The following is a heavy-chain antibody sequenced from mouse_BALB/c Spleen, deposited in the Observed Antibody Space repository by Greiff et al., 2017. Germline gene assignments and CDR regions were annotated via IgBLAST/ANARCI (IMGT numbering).Heavy chain of an antibody. CDR2: ISSGGGST. V-gene: IGHV5-12-1*01. J-gene: IGHJ3*01. Sequence: EVKLQESGGGLVKPGGSLKLSCAASGFAFSSYDMSWVRQTPEKRLEWVAYISSGGGSTYYPDTVKGRFTISRDNAKNTLYLQMSSLKSEDTAMYYCARQEGFFAYWGQGTLVTVSA. CDR1: GFAFSSYD. CDR3: ARQEGFFAY.